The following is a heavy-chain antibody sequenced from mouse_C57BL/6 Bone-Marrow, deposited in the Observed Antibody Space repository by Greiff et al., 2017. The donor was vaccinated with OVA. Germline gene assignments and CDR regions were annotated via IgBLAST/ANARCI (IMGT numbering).Heavy chain of an antibody. CDR1: GYTFTDYY. V-gene: IGHV1-26*01. Sequence: VQLKQSGPELVKPGASVKISCKASGYTFTDYYMNWVKQSHGKSLEWIGDINPNNGGTSYNQKFKGKATLTVDKSSSTAYMELRSLTSEDSAVYYCAREGGTLWYFDVWGTGTTVTVSS. CDR2: INPNNGGT. CDR3: AREGGTLWYFDV. J-gene: IGHJ1*03. D-gene: IGHD1-1*02.